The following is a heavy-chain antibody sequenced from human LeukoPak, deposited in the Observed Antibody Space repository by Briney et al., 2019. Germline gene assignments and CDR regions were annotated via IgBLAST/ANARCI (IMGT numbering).Heavy chain of an antibody. Sequence: SETLSLTCTVSGASISSHFWSWIRQPPGKGLEWIGYIYDSGSTNYNPSLTSRVTISVDTSKNHFSLKLSSVTAADTALYYCARQMYLGGMDVWGQGTTVTVSS. CDR3: ARQMYLGGMDV. V-gene: IGHV4-59*08. CDR1: GASISSHF. CDR2: IYDSGST. J-gene: IGHJ6*02. D-gene: IGHD2-8*01.